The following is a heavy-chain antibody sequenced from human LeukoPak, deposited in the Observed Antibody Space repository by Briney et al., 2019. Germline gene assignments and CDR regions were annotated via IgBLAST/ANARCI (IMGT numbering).Heavy chain of an antibody. V-gene: IGHV4-61*02. CDR2: IYTSGST. D-gene: IGHD2-2*01. J-gene: IGHJ4*02. Sequence: SETLSLTCTVSGVSISSGSYYWSWIRQPAGKGLEWIGRIYTSGSTNYNPSLKSRVTISVDTSKNQFSLKLSSVTAADTAVYYCASLVVVPAAMVSYFDYWGQGTLVTVSS. CDR3: ASLVVVPAAMVSYFDY. CDR1: GVSISSGSYY.